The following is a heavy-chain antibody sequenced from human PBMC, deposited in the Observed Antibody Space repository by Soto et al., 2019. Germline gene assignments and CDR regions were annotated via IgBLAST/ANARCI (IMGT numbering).Heavy chain of an antibody. D-gene: IGHD2-2*01. CDR3: ATDSPNYCSSTSCFKWGWFDP. Sequence: QVQLVQSGAEVKKPGASVKVSCKVSGYTLTELSMHWVRQAPGKGLEWMGGFDPEDGETIYAQNFQGRVTMTEDPSTDTAYMELSSLRSEDTAVYYCATDSPNYCSSTSCFKWGWFDPWGQGTLVTVSS. V-gene: IGHV1-24*01. J-gene: IGHJ5*02. CDR2: FDPEDGET. CDR1: GYTLTELS.